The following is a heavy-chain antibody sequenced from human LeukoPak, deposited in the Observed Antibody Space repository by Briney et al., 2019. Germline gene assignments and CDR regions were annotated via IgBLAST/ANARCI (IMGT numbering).Heavy chain of an antibody. Sequence: SQTLSLTCAVSGDSVSSNIASWNWIRQSPSGALEWLGRTYYRPKWSNTYAGSVKSRITINPDTSKNEFSLQLHSVTPEDTAVYFCARDPDSGNEWGPFDSWGQGTLVTVSS. CDR1: GDSVSSNIAS. CDR3: ARDPDSGNEWGPFDS. D-gene: IGHD6-25*01. J-gene: IGHJ5*01. V-gene: IGHV6-1*01. CDR2: TYYRPKWSN.